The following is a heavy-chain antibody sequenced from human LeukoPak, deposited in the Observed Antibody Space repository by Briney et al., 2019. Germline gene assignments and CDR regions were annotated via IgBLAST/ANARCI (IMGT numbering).Heavy chain of an antibody. CDR3: ARDTPVAGTD. CDR2: ISSSSSYI. D-gene: IGHD6-19*01. Sequence: GGSLRLSCAASGFTFSSYSMNWVRQAPGKGLEWVSSISSSSSYIYYAGSVKGRFTIPRDNAKNSLYLQMNSLRAEDTAVYYCARDTPVAGTDWGQGTLVTVSS. J-gene: IGHJ4*02. V-gene: IGHV3-21*01. CDR1: GFTFSSYS.